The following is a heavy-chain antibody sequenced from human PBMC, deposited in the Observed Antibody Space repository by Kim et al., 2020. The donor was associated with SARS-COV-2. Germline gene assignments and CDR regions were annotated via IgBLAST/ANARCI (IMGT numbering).Heavy chain of an antibody. CDR3: ARDAAVTGTDGLDV. CDR1: GFTLRRYW. V-gene: IGHV3-7*01. J-gene: IGHJ3*01. CDR2: IKQDGSET. D-gene: IGHD2-21*02. Sequence: GGSLRLSCAAPGFTLRRYWMTWVRQAPGKGLEWVANIKQDGSETYYVDSVKGRFTISRDNAMNSLFLQMNSLRAEDTGVYYCARDAAVTGTDGLDVWGQGTWVTVSS.